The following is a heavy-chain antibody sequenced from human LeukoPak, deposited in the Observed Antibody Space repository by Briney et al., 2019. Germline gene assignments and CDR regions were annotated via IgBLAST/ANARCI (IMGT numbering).Heavy chain of an antibody. Sequence: GASVKVSCKASGYTFYTYGLSWVRQAPGQGLEWMGWISPYSGHANYAQKLQGRVTMTTDTSTSTAYMELRSLRSDDTAMYYCARDPGVYSSGSYAPGRFDPWGQGSLVTVSS. CDR2: ISPYSGHA. D-gene: IGHD6-19*01. CDR1: GYTFYTYG. CDR3: ARDPGVYSSGSYAPGRFDP. V-gene: IGHV1-18*04. J-gene: IGHJ5*02.